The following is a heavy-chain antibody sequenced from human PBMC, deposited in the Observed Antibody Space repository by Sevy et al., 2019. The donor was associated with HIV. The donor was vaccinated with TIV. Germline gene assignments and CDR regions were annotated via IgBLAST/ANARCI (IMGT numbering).Heavy chain of an antibody. CDR3: ARDHYLLWCGVVWGGMDV. D-gene: IGHD3-10*01. CDR2: ISYDGSNK. J-gene: IGHJ6*02. Sequence: GGSLRLSCAASGFTFSSYAMHWVRQAPGKGLEWVAVISYDGSNKYYADSVKGRFTISRDNSKNTLYLQMNSLRAEDTAVYYCARDHYLLWCGVVWGGMDVWGQGTTVTVSS. CDR1: GFTFSSYA. V-gene: IGHV3-30*04.